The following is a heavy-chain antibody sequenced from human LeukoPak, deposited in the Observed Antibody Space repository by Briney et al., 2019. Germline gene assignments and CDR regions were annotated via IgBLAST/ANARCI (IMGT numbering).Heavy chain of an antibody. CDR3: ARDDRGLGQALDY. D-gene: IGHD1-14*01. CDR2: ISSSSYI. CDR1: GFTFSTYS. V-gene: IGHV3-21*01. J-gene: IGHJ4*02. Sequence: TGGSLRLSCAASGFTFSTYSMNWVRQAPGKGLEWVSSISSSSYIYYADSVKGRFTISRDNTKNSLYLQMNSLRAEDTAVYYCARDDRGLGQALDYWGQGTLVTVSS.